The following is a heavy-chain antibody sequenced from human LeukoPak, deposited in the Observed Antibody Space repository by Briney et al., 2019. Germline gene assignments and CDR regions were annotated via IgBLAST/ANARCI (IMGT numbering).Heavy chain of an antibody. V-gene: IGHV3-23*01. D-gene: IGHD1-26*01. CDR2: ISGSTAST. CDR1: GFTFGDYS. CDR3: APIRGSLDY. J-gene: IGHJ4*02. Sequence: VGSLRLSCEAPGFTFGDYSMTWVRQAPGMGLEWVSSISGSTASTYYADSVKGRFTISRDNSRTTLYLQMNSLRAEDTAVYYCAPIRGSLDYWGQGTLVTVSS.